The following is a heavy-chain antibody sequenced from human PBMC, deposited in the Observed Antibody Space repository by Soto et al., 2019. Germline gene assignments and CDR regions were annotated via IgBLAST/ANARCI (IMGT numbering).Heavy chain of an antibody. J-gene: IGHJ5*02. CDR2: IYYTGST. CDR3: ARLNKPGWFDP. V-gene: IGHV4-39*01. Sequence: QLQLQESGPGLVKPSETLSLTCTVSGGSIISSNYYWAWIRQPPGTGLEWIGTIYYTGSTYYNPSLKSXXTXPXXTSKSPFSLPLSSVTAADTAVYYCARLNKPGWFDPWGQGTLVTVSS. CDR1: GGSIISSNYY.